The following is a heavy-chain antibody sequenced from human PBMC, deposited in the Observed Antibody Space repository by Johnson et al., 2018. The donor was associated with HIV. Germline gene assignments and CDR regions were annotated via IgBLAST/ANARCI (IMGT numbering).Heavy chain of an antibody. D-gene: IGHD1-20*01. CDR2: ISWNSGSI. CDR3: ARAEGLTGRNAFDI. J-gene: IGHJ3*02. Sequence: VQLVESGGGVVQPGKSLRLSCAASGFTFSSYAMHWVRQAPGKGLEWVSGISWNSGSIGYADSVKGRFTISRDNAKNSLYLQMNSLRAEDTALYYCARAEGLTGRNAFDIWGQGTMVTVSS. CDR1: GFTFSSYA. V-gene: IGHV3-9*01.